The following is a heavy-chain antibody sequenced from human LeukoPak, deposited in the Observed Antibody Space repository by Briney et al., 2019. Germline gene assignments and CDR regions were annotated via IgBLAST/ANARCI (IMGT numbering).Heavy chain of an antibody. Sequence: YGDSVEGRFTISRDNAKNTVYLQMNSLRAEDSGFDFCAREGNIYSYRVGQDSWGQGTLVTVSS. J-gene: IGHJ4*02. V-gene: IGHV3-74*01. D-gene: IGHD5-18*01. CDR3: AREGNIYSYRVGQDS.